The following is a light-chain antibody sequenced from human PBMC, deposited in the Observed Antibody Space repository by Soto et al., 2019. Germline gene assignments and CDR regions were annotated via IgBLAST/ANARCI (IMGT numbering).Light chain of an antibody. V-gene: IGKV3-20*01. J-gene: IGKJ2*01. CDR1: QSVSSSF. CDR3: QQYGRSPRT. Sequence: EIVLTQSPGTLSLSPGERATLSCRASQSVSSSFLAWYQQKPGQAPRLLIYGASSRATVIPDRFSGSGSGTDFTLTISRLEPADFAVYYCQQYGRSPRTFGQGTKLEIK. CDR2: GAS.